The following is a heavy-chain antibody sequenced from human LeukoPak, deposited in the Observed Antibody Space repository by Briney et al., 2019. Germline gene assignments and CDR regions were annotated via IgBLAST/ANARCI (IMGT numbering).Heavy chain of an antibody. D-gene: IGHD3-9*01. CDR2: INPNSGGT. CDR3: AREYYDILTGYTDAFDI. CDR1: GYTFTGYY. V-gene: IGHV1-2*02. J-gene: IGHJ3*02. Sequence: ASVKASCKASGYTFTGYYMHWVRQAPGQGLEWMGWINPNSGGTNYAQKFQGRVTMTRDTSISTAYMELSRLRSDDTAVYYCAREYYDILTGYTDAFDIWGQGTMVTVSS.